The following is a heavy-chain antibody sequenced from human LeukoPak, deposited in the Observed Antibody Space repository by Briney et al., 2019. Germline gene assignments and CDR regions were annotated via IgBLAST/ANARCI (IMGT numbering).Heavy chain of an antibody. Sequence: GRSLRLSCAASGFTFDDYAMHWVRQAPGKGLEWVSGISWNSGSIGYADSVKGRFTISRDNAKNSLYLQMDSLRAEDTALYYCAKDIDGYNGHFDYWGQGTLVTVSS. CDR2: ISWNSGSI. D-gene: IGHD5-24*01. V-gene: IGHV3-9*01. CDR1: GFTFDDYA. J-gene: IGHJ4*02. CDR3: AKDIDGYNGHFDY.